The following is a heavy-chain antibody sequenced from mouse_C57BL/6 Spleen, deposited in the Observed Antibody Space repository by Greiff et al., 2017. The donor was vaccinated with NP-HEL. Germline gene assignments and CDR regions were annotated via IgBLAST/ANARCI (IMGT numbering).Heavy chain of an antibody. CDR3: ARWANVGGQIDY. V-gene: IGHV1-69*01. CDR2: IDPSDSYT. Sequence: VQLQQPGAELVMPGASVKLSCKASGYTFTSYWMHWVKQRPGQGLEWIGEIDPSDSYTNYNQKFKGKSTLTVDKSSSTAYMQLSSLTSADSAVYYCARWANVGGQIDYWGQGTTLTVAS. J-gene: IGHJ2*01. D-gene: IGHD3-3*01. CDR1: GYTFTSYW.